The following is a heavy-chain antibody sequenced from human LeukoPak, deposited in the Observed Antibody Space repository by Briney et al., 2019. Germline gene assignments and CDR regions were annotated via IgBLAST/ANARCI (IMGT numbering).Heavy chain of an antibody. V-gene: IGHV4-59*01. CDR2: IYYSGST. Sequence: PSETLSRTCTVSGGSISSYYWSWIRQPPGKGLEWIGYIYYSGSTNYNPSLKSRVTISVDTSKNQFSLKLSSVTAADTAVYYCARDEYNWFDPWGQGTLVTVSS. CDR3: ARDEYNWFDP. CDR1: GGSISSYY. J-gene: IGHJ5*02.